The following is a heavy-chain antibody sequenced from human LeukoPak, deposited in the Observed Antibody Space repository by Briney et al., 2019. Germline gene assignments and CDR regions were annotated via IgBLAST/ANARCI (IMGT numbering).Heavy chain of an antibody. V-gene: IGHV4-34*01. J-gene: IGHJ4*02. CDR3: ARGRSLDY. CDR2: INHSGST. CDR1: GGSFSGYY. D-gene: IGHD6-6*01. Sequence: SETLSLTCAVYGGSFSGYYWSWIRQPPGKGLEWIGEINHSGSTNYNPSLKSRVTISVDTSKNQFSLKLSSVTAADTAVYYCARGRSLDYWGQGTLVTVSS.